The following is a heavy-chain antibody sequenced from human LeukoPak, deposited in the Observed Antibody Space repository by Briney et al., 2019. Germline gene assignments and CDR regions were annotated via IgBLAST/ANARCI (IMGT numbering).Heavy chain of an antibody. V-gene: IGHV3-23*01. D-gene: IGHD3-22*01. CDR3: AKHDPRRVVITNWFDP. J-gene: IGHJ5*02. CDR2: ISGSGGIT. CDR1: GFTFSDYA. Sequence: GGSLRLSCAASGFTFSDYAISWVRQAPGTGLEWVSAISGSGGITYYADSVKGRFTISRGNFKNTLYLQMNSLRAEDTAVYYCAKHDPRRVVITNWFDPWGQGTLVTVSS.